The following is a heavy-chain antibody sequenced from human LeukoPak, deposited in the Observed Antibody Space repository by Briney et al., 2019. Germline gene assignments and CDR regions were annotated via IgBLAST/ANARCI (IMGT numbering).Heavy chain of an antibody. D-gene: IGHD6-13*01. J-gene: IGHJ6*03. CDR1: GYSFTSYW. Sequence: GESLKISCKGSGYSFTSYWIGWVRQMPGQGLEWMGIIYPDDSNTIYGPSFQGQVTISADKSINTAYLEWSSLKASDTAIYYCARQGAAGKYHYYYMDVWGKGTTVTVSS. V-gene: IGHV5-51*01. CDR3: ARQGAAGKYHYYYMDV. CDR2: IYPDDSNT.